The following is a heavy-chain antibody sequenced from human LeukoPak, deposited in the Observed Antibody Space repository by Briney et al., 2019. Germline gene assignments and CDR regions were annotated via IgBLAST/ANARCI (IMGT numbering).Heavy chain of an antibody. CDR1: GGSISSGGYY. CDR2: IYYSGST. V-gene: IGHV4-31*03. J-gene: IGHJ5*02. Sequence: SQTLSLTCTVSGGSISSGGYYWSWIRQHPGKGLEWIGYIYYSGSTYYNPSLKSRVTISVDTSKNQFSLKLSSVTAADTAVYYCARGRVFWGYCSSTSCLMRLGFDPWGQGTLVTVSS. D-gene: IGHD2-2*01. CDR3: ARGRVFWGYCSSTSCLMRLGFDP.